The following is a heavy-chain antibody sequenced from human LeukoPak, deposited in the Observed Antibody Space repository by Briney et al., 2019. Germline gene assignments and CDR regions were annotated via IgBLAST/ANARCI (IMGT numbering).Heavy chain of an antibody. V-gene: IGHV1-69*05. D-gene: IGHD7-27*01. CDR3: ARDHWGIVENGYDYFYYDMDV. Sequence: SVKVSCKASGGSFSTSGFSWVRQAPGQGLEWMGGVTPIYGTPSYAQKFQGRVTITTDESTSTAYMELSSLRSEDTAVYYCARDHWGIVENGYDYFYYDMDVWGQGTTVTVSS. CDR2: VTPIYGTP. CDR1: GGSFSTSG. J-gene: IGHJ6*02.